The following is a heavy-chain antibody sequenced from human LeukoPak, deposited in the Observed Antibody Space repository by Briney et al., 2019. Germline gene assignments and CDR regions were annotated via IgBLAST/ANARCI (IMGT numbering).Heavy chain of an antibody. D-gene: IGHD2-15*01. CDR1: GYTLRSYG. J-gene: IGHJ4*02. Sequence: GASVKVSCKASGYTLRSYGITWVRQAPGQGLEWMGWSSGYNGNTNYAQKLQGRVTMTTDTSTSTAYMELRSLRSDDTAVYYCARGNYCSGGSCYDGAFDYWGQGTLVTVSS. CDR3: ARGNYCSGGSCYDGAFDY. CDR2: SSGYNGNT. V-gene: IGHV1-18*01.